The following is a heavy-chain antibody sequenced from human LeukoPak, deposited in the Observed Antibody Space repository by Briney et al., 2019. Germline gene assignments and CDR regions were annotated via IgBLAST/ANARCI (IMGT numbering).Heavy chain of an antibody. Sequence: GASVKVSCKASGGTFSSYAISWVRQAPGQGLEWMGGIIPIFGTANYAQKFQGRVTITTDESTSTAYMELSSLRSEDTAVYYYARSDDGYGYFDYWGQGTLVTVSS. J-gene: IGHJ4*02. CDR3: ARSDDGYGYFDY. CDR1: GGTFSSYA. V-gene: IGHV1-69*05. CDR2: IIPIFGTA. D-gene: IGHD5-12*01.